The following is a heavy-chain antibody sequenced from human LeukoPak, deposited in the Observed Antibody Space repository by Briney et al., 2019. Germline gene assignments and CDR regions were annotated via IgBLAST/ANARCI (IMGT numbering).Heavy chain of an antibody. D-gene: IGHD3-22*01. CDR2: IYYSGST. CDR1: GGSISSSSYY. J-gene: IGHJ5*02. Sequence: SETLSLTCTVSGGSISSSSYYWGWIRQPPGKGLEWIGSIYYSGSTYYNPSLKSRVTISVDTSKNQFSLKLSSVTAADTAVYYCASWAYGYDSSGYRSPWGQGTLVTVSS. V-gene: IGHV4-39*01. CDR3: ASWAYGYDSSGYRSP.